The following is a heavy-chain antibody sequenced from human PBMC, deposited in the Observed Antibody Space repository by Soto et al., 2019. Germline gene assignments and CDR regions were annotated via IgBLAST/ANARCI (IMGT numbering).Heavy chain of an antibody. CDR1: GFTFNNYG. V-gene: IGHV3-23*01. CDR3: AKGFFGELLFEI. J-gene: IGHJ3*02. Sequence: EVQLLESGGGLVQPGGSLRVSCAASGFTFNNYGMSWVRQAPGKGLEWVSAINIGGDNTVYADSVKGRFTISRDNAKNTLYLQMNSLRAGDTAVYYCAKGFFGELLFEIWGQGTMVTVSS. CDR2: INIGGDNT. D-gene: IGHD3-10*01.